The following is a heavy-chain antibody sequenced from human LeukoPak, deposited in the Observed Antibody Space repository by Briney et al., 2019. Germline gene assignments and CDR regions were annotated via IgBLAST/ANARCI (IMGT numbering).Heavy chain of an antibody. J-gene: IGHJ4*02. D-gene: IGHD6-13*01. V-gene: IGHV1-69*01. CDR1: GGTFSSCA. CDR2: IIPIFGTA. Sequence: VNLSCKAPGGTFSSCANSWVRIAHPPGPERMGGIIPIFGTANYAQKFQGRVTITADESTSTAYMELSSLRSEDTAVYYCARDWAAAAGTHWGQGTLVTVSS. CDR3: ARDWAAAAGTH.